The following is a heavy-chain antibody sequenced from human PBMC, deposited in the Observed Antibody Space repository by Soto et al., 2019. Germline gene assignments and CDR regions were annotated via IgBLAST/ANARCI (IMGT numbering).Heavy chain of an antibody. Sequence: PSETLSLTCTVSGGSISSSSYYWGWIRQPPGKGLEWIGSIYYSGSTYYNPSLKSRVTISVDTSKNQFSLRLNSVTAADTAVYYFLRLGGYYKALYSRCQRTFLPVSS. J-gene: IGHJ5*01. CDR3: LRLGGYYKALYS. V-gene: IGHV4-39*01. CDR1: GGSISSSSYY. D-gene: IGHD4-17*01. CDR2: IYYSGST.